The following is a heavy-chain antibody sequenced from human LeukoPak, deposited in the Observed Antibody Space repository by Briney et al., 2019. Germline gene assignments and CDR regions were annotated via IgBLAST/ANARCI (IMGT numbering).Heavy chain of an antibody. V-gene: IGHV3-53*01. CDR2: IYSGGST. Sequence: QPGGSLRLSCAASGFTVSSNYMSWVRQAPGKGLEWVSVIYSGGSTYYADSVKGRFTISRDNSKNTLYLQMNSLRAEDTAVYYCARGGYYYDSSGRRTVPSDYWGQGTLVTVSS. D-gene: IGHD3-22*01. CDR1: GFTVSSNY. J-gene: IGHJ4*02. CDR3: ARGGYYYDSSGRRTVPSDY.